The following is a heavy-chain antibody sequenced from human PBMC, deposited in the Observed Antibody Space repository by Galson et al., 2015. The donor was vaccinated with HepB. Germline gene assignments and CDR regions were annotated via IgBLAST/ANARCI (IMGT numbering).Heavy chain of an antibody. CDR3: ARDATFYSDSRGSYITRPHDAFDI. J-gene: IGHJ3*02. V-gene: IGHV3-23*01. D-gene: IGHD3-22*01. CDR2: ISGSGGST. CDR1: GFTFSCYA. Sequence: SMRLSCAASGFTFSCYAMSWVHQAPGTGLEWVSAISGSGGSTYYADSVKGRFTISRDNSKNTLYLQMNSLRAEDTAVYYCARDATFYSDSRGSYITRPHDAFDIWGQGTMVTVSS.